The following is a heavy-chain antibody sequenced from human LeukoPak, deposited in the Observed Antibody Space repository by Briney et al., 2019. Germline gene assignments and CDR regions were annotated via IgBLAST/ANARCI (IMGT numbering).Heavy chain of an antibody. CDR1: GGSIRSYY. CDR2: IYYSGST. Sequence: PSETLSLTCTVSGGSIRSYYWSWIRQPPGKGLEWIGYIYYSGSTNYNPSLKSRVTISVDTSKNQFSLKLSSVTAADTAVYYCARHYYSQDYSNYALYYYYMDVWGKGTTVTVSS. J-gene: IGHJ6*03. V-gene: IGHV4-59*08. CDR3: ARHYYSQDYSNYALYYYYMDV. D-gene: IGHD4-11*01.